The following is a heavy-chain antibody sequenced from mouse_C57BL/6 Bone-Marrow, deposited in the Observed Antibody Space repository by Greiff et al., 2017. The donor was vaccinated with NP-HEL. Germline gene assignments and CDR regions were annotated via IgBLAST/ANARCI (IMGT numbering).Heavy chain of an antibody. D-gene: IGHD2-2*01. Sequence: EVQLQESGPGLVKPSQSLSLTCSVTGYSITSGYYWNWIRQFPGNKLEWMGYISYDGSNNYNPSLKNRISITRDTSKNQFFLMLNSVTTEDTATYYCAREGMVTTGFAYWGQGTLVTVSA. V-gene: IGHV3-6*01. CDR2: ISYDGSN. CDR3: AREGMVTTGFAY. CDR1: GYSITSGYY. J-gene: IGHJ3*01.